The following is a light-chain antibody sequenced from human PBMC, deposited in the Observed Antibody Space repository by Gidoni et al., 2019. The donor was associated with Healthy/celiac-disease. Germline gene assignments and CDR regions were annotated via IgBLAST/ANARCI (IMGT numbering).Light chain of an antibody. CDR3: QQSYSTPMYT. J-gene: IGKJ2*01. CDR1: QSISSY. V-gene: IGKV1-39*01. Sequence: DIQMTQSPSSLSASVGDRVTITCRASQSISSYLTWHQQKPGKAPKLLIYAASSLQSGVPSRFSVSGSGTDFTLTISSLQPEDFATYYCQQSYSTPMYTFGQGTKLEIK. CDR2: AAS.